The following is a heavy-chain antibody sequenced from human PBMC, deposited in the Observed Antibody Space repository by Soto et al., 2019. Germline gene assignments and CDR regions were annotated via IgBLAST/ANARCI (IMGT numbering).Heavy chain of an antibody. CDR1: GYTLTELS. D-gene: IGHD5-12*01. CDR3: ATDHESRDGYNDAYFDY. J-gene: IGHJ4*02. V-gene: IGHV1-24*01. CDR2: FDPEDGET. Sequence: ASVKVSCKVSGYTLTELSMHWVRQAPGKGLEWMGGFDPEDGETIYAQKFQGRVTMTEDTSTDTAYMELSSLRSEDTAVYYCATDHESRDGYNDAYFDYWGQGTLVTVSS.